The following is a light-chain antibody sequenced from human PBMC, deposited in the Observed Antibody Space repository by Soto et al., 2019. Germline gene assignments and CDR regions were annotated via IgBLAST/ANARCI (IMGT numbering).Light chain of an antibody. CDR2: GAS. CDR1: QSISYN. Sequence: EIVMTQSPATLSVSPGERATLSCRASQSISYNLAWYQQKPAQAPRLLIYGASTRATGIPARFSGSGSGTEFTLTISSLQSEDFAVYYCQQYNNWSLITFGQGTRLEIK. V-gene: IGKV3-15*01. J-gene: IGKJ5*01. CDR3: QQYNNWSLIT.